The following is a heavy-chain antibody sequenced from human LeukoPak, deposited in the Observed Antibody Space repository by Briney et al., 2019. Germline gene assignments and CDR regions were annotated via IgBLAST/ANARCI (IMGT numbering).Heavy chain of an antibody. V-gene: IGHV4-59*01. D-gene: IGHD3-22*01. CDR3: ATNYYDSSGYYYGLGY. CDR1: GGSISSYF. Sequence: MPSETLSLTCAVSGGSISSYFWHWIRQPPGKGGEWIGYISYSGSTNYNLSLKSRVTISRDTSKNQFSLKLSSVTAADAAVYYCATNYYDSSGYYYGLGYWGQGTLVTVSS. CDR2: ISYSGST. J-gene: IGHJ4*02.